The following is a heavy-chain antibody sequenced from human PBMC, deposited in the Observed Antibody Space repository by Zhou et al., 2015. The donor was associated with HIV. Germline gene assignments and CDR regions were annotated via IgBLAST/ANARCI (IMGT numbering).Heavy chain of an antibody. J-gene: IGHJ4*02. V-gene: IGHV1-8*01. CDR1: GNTVTNSE. D-gene: IGHD1-26*01. CDR2: MTPNSGNT. CDR3: TRDSQLLDPTVGATGAYFDY. Sequence: QVQLVQSGAEVKKPGASVKVSCKASGNTVTNSEINWVRQVTGQGLEWMGWMTPNSGNTAYAQKFQGRVTMTSDTFTTTFYMELSSLASDDTAIYYCTRDSQLLDPTVGATGAYFDYWGQGTLVTVSS.